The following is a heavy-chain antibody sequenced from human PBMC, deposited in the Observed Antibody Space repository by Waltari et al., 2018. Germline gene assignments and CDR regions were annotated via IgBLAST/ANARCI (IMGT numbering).Heavy chain of an antibody. Sequence: EVQLVESGGGLVQPGGSLRLSCAASGFTFRSYAMSWVRQAPGRGLEWVSSISGSDGRTNYADSAKGRFTISRDNVKNTLFLQMNSLRADDAAVYYCAKDLGGFSGSHWYFDLWGRGT. D-gene: IGHD5-12*01. V-gene: IGHV3-23*04. CDR2: ISGSDGRT. CDR1: GFTFRSYA. J-gene: IGHJ2*01. CDR3: AKDLGGFSGSHWYFDL.